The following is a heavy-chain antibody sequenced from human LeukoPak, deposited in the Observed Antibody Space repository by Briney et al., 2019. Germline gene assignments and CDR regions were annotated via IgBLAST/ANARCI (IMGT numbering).Heavy chain of an antibody. D-gene: IGHD4-23*01. CDR1: GDSISSSSSY. V-gene: IGHV4-39*07. J-gene: IGHJ4*02. CDR3: ARVGVDYSGNIIKYYFDS. Sequence: SETLSLTCTVSGDSISSSSSYWGWIRQPPGEGLEWIGSIYYSGSTYYNTSLKSRVIISVDTSKNQFSLRLSPVIAADTAVYYCARVGVDYSGNIIKYYFDSWGQGTLVTVSS. CDR2: IYYSGST.